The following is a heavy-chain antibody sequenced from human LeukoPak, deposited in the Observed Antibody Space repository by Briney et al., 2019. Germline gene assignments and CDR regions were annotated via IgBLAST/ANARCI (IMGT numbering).Heavy chain of an antibody. J-gene: IGHJ4*02. D-gene: IGHD6-19*01. Sequence: ASVKVSCKASGYTFTGYYMHWVRQAPGQGLEWMGWINPNSGGTNYAQKFQGRVTMSRDTSISTAYMELSRLRSDDTAVYYCATQYSSGWYQFDYWGQGTLVTVSS. V-gene: IGHV1-2*02. CDR1: GYTFTGYY. CDR3: ATQYSSGWYQFDY. CDR2: INPNSGGT.